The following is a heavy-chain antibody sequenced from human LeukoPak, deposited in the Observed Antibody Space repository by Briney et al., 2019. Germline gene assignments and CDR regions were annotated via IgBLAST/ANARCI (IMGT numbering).Heavy chain of an antibody. CDR3: ARGPYYYDSSGYLSY. CDR2: INPNSGGT. V-gene: IGHV1-2*02. J-gene: IGHJ4*02. D-gene: IGHD3-22*01. CDR1: GYTFTGYY. Sequence: EASVKVSCKASGYTFTGYYMHWVRQAPGQGLEWMGWINPNSGGTNYAQKFQGRVTMTRDTSISTAYMELSRLRSDDTAVYYCARGPYYYDSSGYLSYWGQGTLVTVSS.